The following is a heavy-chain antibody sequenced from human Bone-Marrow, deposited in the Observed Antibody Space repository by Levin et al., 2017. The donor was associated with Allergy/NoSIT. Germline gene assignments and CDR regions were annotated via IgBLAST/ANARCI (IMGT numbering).Heavy chain of an antibody. V-gene: IGHV3-11*01. D-gene: IGHD3-9*01. CDR3: ARSSKSGFYYGLDV. Sequence: AGGSLRLSCAASGFTFSDHYMTWIRQRPGKGLEWVSYISSSGVSIHYADSVKGRVTISRDNAKKSLYLEMNSLGGEDTAVYYCARSSKSGFYYGLDVWGQGTTVTVCS. CDR2: ISSSGVSI. CDR1: GFTFSDHY. J-gene: IGHJ6*02.